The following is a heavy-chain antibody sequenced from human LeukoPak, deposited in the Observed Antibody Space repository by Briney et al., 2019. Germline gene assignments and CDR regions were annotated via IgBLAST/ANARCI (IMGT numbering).Heavy chain of an antibody. CDR3: ARDTYYYDSSGQRRGFDP. J-gene: IGHJ5*02. CDR2: INHSGSN. CDR1: GGSFSGYY. Sequence: PSETLSLTCAVYGGSFSGYYWSWIRQPPGKGLEWIGEINHSGSNNYNPSLKGRVTISVDTSKNQFSLKLSSVTAADTAVYYCARDTYYYDSSGQRRGFDPWGQGTLVTVSS. V-gene: IGHV4-34*01. D-gene: IGHD3-22*01.